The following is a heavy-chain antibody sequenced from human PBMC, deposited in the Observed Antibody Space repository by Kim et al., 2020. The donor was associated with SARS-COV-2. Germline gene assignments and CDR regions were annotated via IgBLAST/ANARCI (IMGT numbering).Heavy chain of an antibody. D-gene: IGHD5-12*01. CDR2: IIPIFGTA. Sequence: SVKVSCKASGGTFSSYAISWVRQAPGQGLEWMGGIIPIFGTANYAQKFQGRVTITADKSTSTAYMELSNLRSEDTAVYYCARSREMATIIKSNGFDYWGQGTLVTVSS. CDR1: GGTFSSYA. J-gene: IGHJ4*02. CDR3: ARSREMATIIKSNGFDY. V-gene: IGHV1-69*06.